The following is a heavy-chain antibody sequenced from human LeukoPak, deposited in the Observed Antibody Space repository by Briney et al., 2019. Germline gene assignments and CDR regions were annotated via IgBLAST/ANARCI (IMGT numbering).Heavy chain of an antibody. V-gene: IGHV3-23*01. J-gene: IGHJ4*02. Sequence: GGSLRLSCAASGFSFNTYSMSWVRQAQRKGLEWVSIIYPSGDTIYYADSVKGRFIISRDNSKNTLYLQMYSLRAEDTAVYYCAKDQRPDSGYDIDSWGQGTLVTVSS. CDR3: AKDQRPDSGYDIDS. D-gene: IGHD5-12*01. CDR2: IYPSGDTI. CDR1: GFSFNTYS.